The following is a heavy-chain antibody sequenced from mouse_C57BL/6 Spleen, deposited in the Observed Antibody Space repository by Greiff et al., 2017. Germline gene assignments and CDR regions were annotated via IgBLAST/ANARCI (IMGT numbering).Heavy chain of an antibody. CDR3: AREIPYYGSSPWFAY. Sequence: QVQLQQPGAELVRPGTSVKLSCKASGYTFTSYWMHWVKQRPGQGLEWIGVIDPSDSYTNYNQKFKGKAPLTVDTSSSTAYMQLSSLTSEDSAVYYCAREIPYYGSSPWFAYWGQGTLVTVSA. J-gene: IGHJ3*01. CDR1: GYTFTSYW. CDR2: IDPSDSYT. V-gene: IGHV1-59*01. D-gene: IGHD1-1*01.